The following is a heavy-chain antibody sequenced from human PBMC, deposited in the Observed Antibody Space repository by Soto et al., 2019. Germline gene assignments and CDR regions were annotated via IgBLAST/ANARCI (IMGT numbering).Heavy chain of an antibody. CDR2: IKQDGSEK. J-gene: IGHJ5*02. V-gene: IGHV3-7*01. CDR3: AREEADSSADLIDP. Sequence: VRQAPGKGLEWVANIKQDGSEKYYVDSVKGRFTISRDNAKNSLYLQMNSLRAEDTAVYYCAREEADSSADLIDPWGQGTLVTVSS. D-gene: IGHD6-19*01.